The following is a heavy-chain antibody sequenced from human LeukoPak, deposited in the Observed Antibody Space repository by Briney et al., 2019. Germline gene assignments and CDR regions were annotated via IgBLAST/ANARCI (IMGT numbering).Heavy chain of an antibody. Sequence: GGSLRFSCAASGFTFSSYEMHWVRQAPGKGLEWVSYISSSGSTIYYADPVKGRFTISRDNAKNSLYLQMNSLRAEDTAVYYCARDYGGSSPFDYWGQGTLVTVSS. CDR2: ISSSGSTI. J-gene: IGHJ4*02. CDR1: GFTFSSYE. CDR3: ARDYGGSSPFDY. D-gene: IGHD4-23*01. V-gene: IGHV3-48*03.